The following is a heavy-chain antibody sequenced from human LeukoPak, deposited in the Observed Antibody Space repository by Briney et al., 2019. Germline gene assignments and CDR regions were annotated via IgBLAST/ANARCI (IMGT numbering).Heavy chain of an antibody. CDR2: INWNGGST. J-gene: IGHJ4*02. Sequence: PGGSLRLSFAAPLFTFDDYGMSWLRPPPGTGLDGVSGINWNGGSTGYADSVKGRFTISRDNAKNSLYLQMNSLRAEDTALYYCARDGGYSSSWPRVFDYWGQGTLVTVSS. D-gene: IGHD6-13*01. CDR3: ARDGGYSSSWPRVFDY. CDR1: LFTFDDYG. V-gene: IGHV3-20*03.